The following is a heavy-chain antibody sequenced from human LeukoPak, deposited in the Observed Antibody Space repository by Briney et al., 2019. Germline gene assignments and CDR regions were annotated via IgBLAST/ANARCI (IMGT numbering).Heavy chain of an antibody. CDR1: GGSISSGSYY. Sequence: SQTLSLTCTVSGGSISSGSYYWSWTRQPAGKGLEWIGRIYTSGSTNHNPSLKSRVTISVDTSKNQFSLKLSSVTAADTAVYYCARDDGKAVALDYWGQGTLVTVSS. V-gene: IGHV4-61*02. CDR3: ARDDGKAVALDY. CDR2: IYTSGST. J-gene: IGHJ4*02. D-gene: IGHD6-19*01.